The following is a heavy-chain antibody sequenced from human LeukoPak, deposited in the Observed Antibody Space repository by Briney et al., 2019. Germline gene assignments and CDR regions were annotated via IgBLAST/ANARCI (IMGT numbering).Heavy chain of an antibody. V-gene: IGHV7-4-1*02. CDR3: ARDRHQYMVQGVIPHY. Sequence: ASVKVSCKASGYTFTSYAMNWVRQAPGQGLEWMGWINTNTGNPTYAQGFTGRFVFSLDTSVSTAYLQISSLKAEDTAVYYCARDRHQYMVQGVIPHYWGQGTLVTLSS. J-gene: IGHJ4*02. D-gene: IGHD3-10*01. CDR1: GYTFTSYA. CDR2: INTNTGNP.